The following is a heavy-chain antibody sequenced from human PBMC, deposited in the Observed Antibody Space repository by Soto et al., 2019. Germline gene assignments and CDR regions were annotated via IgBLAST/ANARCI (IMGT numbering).Heavy chain of an antibody. Sequence: ASVKVSCKASGYSFTNYYVHWVRQAPGQGLEWMGIINPNSGSTSYAQKFQGRVTMTRDTSTSTVYMELSSLKSEDTAVYYCARQDYSTTWYLNYWGQGTLVTVSS. J-gene: IGHJ4*02. CDR1: GYSFTNYY. CDR3: ARQDYSTTWYLNY. CDR2: INPNSGST. D-gene: IGHD6-13*01. V-gene: IGHV1-46*01.